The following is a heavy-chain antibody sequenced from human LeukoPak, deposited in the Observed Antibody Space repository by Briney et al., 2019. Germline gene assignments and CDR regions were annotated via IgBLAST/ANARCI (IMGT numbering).Heavy chain of an antibody. Sequence: PGGSLRLSCAASGFTFSSYVMVWVCQAPGKGLERVSGISGSGGSTYYADSVKGRFTISRDNSKNTLFLQMSSLRAEDTAVYYCAKESRPAVDGLDVWGQGTTVTVSS. CDR3: AKESRPAVDGLDV. V-gene: IGHV3-23*01. CDR1: GFTFSSYV. J-gene: IGHJ6*02. D-gene: IGHD5/OR15-5a*01. CDR2: ISGSGGST.